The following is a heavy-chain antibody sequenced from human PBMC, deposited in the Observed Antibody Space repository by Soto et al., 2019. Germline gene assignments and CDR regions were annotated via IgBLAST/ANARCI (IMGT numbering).Heavy chain of an antibody. V-gene: IGHV3-23*01. D-gene: IGHD4-4*01. Sequence: EAQLLESGGGLVQPGGSLRLACGASGFTFSTYPMSWVRQAPGKGLEWVSGISGSGISTYYTDSVKGRFTISRDNSKNAVFLQMNSLRAEDTAVYYCVKPPVITASYYYYDMDVWCQGTTVTVSS. J-gene: IGHJ6*02. CDR2: ISGSGIST. CDR1: GFTFSTYP. CDR3: VKPPVITASYYYYDMDV.